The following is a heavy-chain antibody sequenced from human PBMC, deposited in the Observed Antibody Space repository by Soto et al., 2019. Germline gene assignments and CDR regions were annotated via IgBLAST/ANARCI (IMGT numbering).Heavy chain of an antibody. V-gene: IGHV3-21*06. CDR3: ARAWVFATVALDF. Sequence: PGGSLRLSCAASGFTFTSYTMNWVRQAPGKGLEWVSSISSSSDYIYYADSMKGRVTISRDNAKNSLFLDMNSLTGEDTAVYYCARAWVFATVALDFWGQGTLVTVSS. D-gene: IGHD6-13*01. CDR2: ISSSSDYI. J-gene: IGHJ4*02. CDR1: GFTFTSYT.